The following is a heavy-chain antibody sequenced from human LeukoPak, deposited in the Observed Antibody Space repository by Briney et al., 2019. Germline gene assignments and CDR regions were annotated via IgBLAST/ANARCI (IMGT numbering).Heavy chain of an antibody. D-gene: IGHD3-9*01. CDR3: AKWGDYDVLTGYYVSDF. J-gene: IGHJ4*02. V-gene: IGHV3-23*01. Sequence: GGPLRLSCAASGFTFSSYAMHWVRQAPGKGLEWVSAISGRSDNTYYADSVKGRFTLSRDSSKNTLYLQMNSLRADDTAVYYCAKWGDYDVLTGYYVSDFWGQGTLVTVSS. CDR1: GFTFSSYA. CDR2: ISGRSDNT.